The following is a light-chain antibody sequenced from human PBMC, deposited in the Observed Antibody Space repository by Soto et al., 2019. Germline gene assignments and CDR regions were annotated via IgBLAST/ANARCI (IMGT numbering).Light chain of an antibody. CDR3: QKYDTVPWT. Sequence: DIQMTQSPSSLSASVGDRITITCRASQGINRYLAWYQQKPGKPPKLLSYAASTLQSGVPSRFRGSGSGTEFTLTISSLQPEDVATYYCQKYDTVPWTFGQGTKVEIK. CDR2: AAS. V-gene: IGKV1-27*01. J-gene: IGKJ1*01. CDR1: QGINRY.